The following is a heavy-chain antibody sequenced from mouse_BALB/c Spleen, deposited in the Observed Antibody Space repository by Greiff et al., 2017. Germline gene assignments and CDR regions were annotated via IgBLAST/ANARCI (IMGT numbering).Heavy chain of an antibody. V-gene: IGHV5-17*02. J-gene: IGHJ4*01. Sequence: EVQLVESGGGLVQPGGSRKLSCAASGFTFSSFGMHWVRQAPEKGLEWVAYISSGSSTIYYADTVKGRFTISRDNPKNTLFLQMTSLRSEDTAMYYCARYRGSSFYAMDYWGQGTSVTVSS. D-gene: IGHD1-1*01. CDR2: ISSGSSTI. CDR3: ARYRGSSFYAMDY. CDR1: GFTFSSFG.